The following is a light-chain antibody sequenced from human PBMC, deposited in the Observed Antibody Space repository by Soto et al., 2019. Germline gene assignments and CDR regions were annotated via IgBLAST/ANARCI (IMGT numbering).Light chain of an antibody. Sequence: EIVLTQSPGTLSLSPGERATLSCRASQSVSSSYLAWYQHKPGQAPRLLIYGASSRATGILDRVSGSGSGTAVTLIRSRLEREDCAMCFFMQYGSSPLTFAQWTELEIK. CDR1: QSVSSSY. J-gene: IGKJ2*01. CDR3: MQYGSSPLT. V-gene: IGKV3-20*01. CDR2: GAS.